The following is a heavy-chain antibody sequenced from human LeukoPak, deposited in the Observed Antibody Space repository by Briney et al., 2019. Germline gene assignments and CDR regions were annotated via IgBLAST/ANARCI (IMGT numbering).Heavy chain of an antibody. J-gene: IGHJ4*02. V-gene: IGHV3-21*04. CDR2: ISYTGTYI. CDR1: AFNLNAYN. D-gene: IGHD1-26*01. CDR3: VRDRGTYRPIDY. Sequence: GGSLRLSCAASAFNLNAYNMNWVRQAPGKGLEWVSSISYTGTYIYYADSVKGRFTISRDNAQNSLYLQMNSLRAEDTAIYYCVRDRGTYRPIDYWGQGTLVTVSS.